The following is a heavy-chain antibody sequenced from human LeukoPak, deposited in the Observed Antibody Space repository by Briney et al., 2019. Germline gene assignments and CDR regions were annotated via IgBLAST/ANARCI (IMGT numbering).Heavy chain of an antibody. D-gene: IGHD2-15*01. CDR2: MNPNSGNT. CDR3: ARAVVVVAATGLSFGCWFDP. V-gene: IGHV1-8*01. CDR1: GYTFTSYD. Sequence: ASVKVSCKASGYTFTSYDINWVRQATGQGLEWMGWMNPNSGNTGYAQKFQGRVTMTRNTSISTAYMELSRLRSDDTAVYYCARAVVVVAATGLSFGCWFDPWGQGTLVTVSS. J-gene: IGHJ5*02.